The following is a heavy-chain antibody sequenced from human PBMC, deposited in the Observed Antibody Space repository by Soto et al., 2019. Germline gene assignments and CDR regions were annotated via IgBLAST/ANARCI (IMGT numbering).Heavy chain of an antibody. V-gene: IGHV3-23*01. Sequence: EVQLLESGGGLVQPGGSLRLSCAASGFTFSSYAMSWVRQAPGKGLEWVSAISGRGGNTYYADSVKGRFTISRDNSKSTLYLQRNSLRAEDTAGYYCAYEGRSYRGGSFDYWGQGTLVTVSS. J-gene: IGHJ4*02. CDR1: GFTFSSYA. CDR2: ISGRGGNT. D-gene: IGHD3-16*02. CDR3: AYEGRSYRGGSFDY.